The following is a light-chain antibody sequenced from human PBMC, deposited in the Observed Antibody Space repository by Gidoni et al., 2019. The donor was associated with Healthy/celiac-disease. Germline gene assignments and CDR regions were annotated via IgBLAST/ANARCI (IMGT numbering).Light chain of an antibody. V-gene: IGLV3-1*01. Sequence: YELNQPPSVSVSPGQTASITCSGDKWGDQYACWYQQKPGQSPVLVIYQDSNRPSGIPERFSGSNSGNTATLTISGTQAMDEADYYCQAWDSSPVVFGGGTKLTVL. J-gene: IGLJ2*01. CDR1: KWGDQY. CDR3: QAWDSSPVV. CDR2: QDS.